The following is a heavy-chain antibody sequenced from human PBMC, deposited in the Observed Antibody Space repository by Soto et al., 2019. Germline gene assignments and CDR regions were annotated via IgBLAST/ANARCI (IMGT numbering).Heavy chain of an antibody. J-gene: IGHJ4*02. D-gene: IGHD1-26*01. CDR2: ITGSGGST. CDR1: GFTFNNYA. CDR3: AKTRSFYEFDY. Sequence: LRLSCAASGFTFNNYAMSWVRQAPGKGLEWVSVITGSGGSTYYADSVKGRFTISRDNSKNTLYLQMNSLRAEDTAVYYCAKTRSFYEFDYWGQGTLVTVSS. V-gene: IGHV3-23*01.